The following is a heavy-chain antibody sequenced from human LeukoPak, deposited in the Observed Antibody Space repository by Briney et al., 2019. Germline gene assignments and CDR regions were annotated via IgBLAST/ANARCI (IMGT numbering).Heavy chain of an antibody. CDR3: ARDGRGFLRFDY. CDR2: TYYSGST. D-gene: IGHD1-26*01. CDR1: GDSMRNYY. J-gene: IGHJ4*02. Sequence: ASETLSLTCSVSGDSMRNYYWSWIQQPPGKGLEWIGYTYYSGSTNYNPSLKSRVTISVDTSKDQFSLKLTSVTATDTAMYYCARDGRGFLRFDYWGQGTLVTVSS. V-gene: IGHV4-59*01.